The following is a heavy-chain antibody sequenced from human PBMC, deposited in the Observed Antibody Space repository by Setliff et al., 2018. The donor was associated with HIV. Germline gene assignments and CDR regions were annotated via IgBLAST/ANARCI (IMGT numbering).Heavy chain of an antibody. CDR2: MNPDSGNT. Sequence: ASVKVSCKASGYTSTSYDINWVRQATGQGLEWMGWMNPDSGNTGSAQNFQGRLTITWNTSISTAYLELGSLGFDDTAVYFCARTRSGGSSVYYYYYMDVWGQGTAVTVSS. D-gene: IGHD2-15*01. CDR1: GYTSTSYD. CDR3: ARTRSGGSSVYYYYYMDV. V-gene: IGHV1-8*01. J-gene: IGHJ6*03.